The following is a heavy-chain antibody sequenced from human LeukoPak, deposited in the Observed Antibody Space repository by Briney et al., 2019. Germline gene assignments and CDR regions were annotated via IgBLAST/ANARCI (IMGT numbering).Heavy chain of an antibody. V-gene: IGHV4-39*02. CDR1: GDSISGSSYF. CDR2: IYNTGVG. D-gene: IGHD3-16*01. CDR3: AREGELSPWYFDL. J-gene: IGHJ2*01. Sequence: PSETLSLTCTVSGDSISGSSYFWGWIRQPPGKGLEWIGNIYNTGVGYQNPSLKSRVTISVDTSKNQFSLKLTSVTAAGTALYYCAREGELSPWYFDLWGRGTLVTVSS.